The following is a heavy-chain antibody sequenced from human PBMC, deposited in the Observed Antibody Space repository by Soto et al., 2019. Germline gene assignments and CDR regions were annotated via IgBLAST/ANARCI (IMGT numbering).Heavy chain of an antibody. CDR1: GGSISSGGYY. Sequence: PSETLSLTCTVSGGSISSGGYYWSWIRQHPGKGLEWIGYIYYSGSTYYNPSLKSRVTISVDTSKNQFSLKLSSVTAADTAVYYCAGTWGLRLILPVYYYYYYMDVWGKGTTVTVSS. J-gene: IGHJ6*03. V-gene: IGHV4-31*03. CDR2: IYYSGST. D-gene: IGHD5-12*01. CDR3: AGTWGLRLILPVYYYYYYMDV.